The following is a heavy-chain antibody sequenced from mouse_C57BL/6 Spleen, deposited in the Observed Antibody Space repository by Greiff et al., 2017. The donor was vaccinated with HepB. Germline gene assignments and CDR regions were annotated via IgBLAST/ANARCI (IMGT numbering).Heavy chain of an antibody. D-gene: IGHD1-1*01. CDR3: ARTDYYGSSYWYFDV. CDR2: IYPGGGYT. V-gene: IGHV1-63*01. J-gene: IGHJ1*03. Sequence: QVQLQQSGAELVRPGTSVKMSCKASGYTFTNYWIGWAKQRPGHGLEWIGDIYPGGGYTNYNEKLKGKATLTADKSSSTAYMQFSSLTSEDSAIYYCARTDYYGSSYWYFDVWGTGTTVTVSS. CDR1: GYTFTNYW.